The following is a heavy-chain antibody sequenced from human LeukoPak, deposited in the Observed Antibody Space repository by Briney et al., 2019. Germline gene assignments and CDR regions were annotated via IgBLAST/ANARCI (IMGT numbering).Heavy chain of an antibody. CDR2: IWYGGSNK. CDR1: GLTFSSYG. CDR3: ASFETVAAYPFDY. J-gene: IGHJ4*02. V-gene: IGHV3-33*01. D-gene: IGHD6-19*01. Sequence: PGGSLRLSCAASGLTFSSYGMHWVRQAPGKGLEWVAVIWYGGSNKYYTDFVKGRFTISRDNSKNTVYLQMNSLRVADTAVYYCASFETVAAYPFDYWGQGTLVTVSS.